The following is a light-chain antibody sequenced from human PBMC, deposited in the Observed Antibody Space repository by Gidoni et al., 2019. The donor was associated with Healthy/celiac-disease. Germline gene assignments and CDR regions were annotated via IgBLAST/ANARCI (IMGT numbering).Light chain of an antibody. CDR2: AAS. CDR3: QQDNSYPL. Sequence: QGSSNYLTWFQQKPGKAPKSLIYAASSLQSGVPSKFSGSGSETDFTLSISSLQPEDFATYYCQQDNSYPLFGPGTKVDIK. V-gene: IGKV1-16*02. CDR1: QGSSNY. J-gene: IGKJ3*01.